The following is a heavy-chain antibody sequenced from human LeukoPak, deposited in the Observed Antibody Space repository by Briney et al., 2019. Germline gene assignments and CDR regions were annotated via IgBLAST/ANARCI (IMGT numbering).Heavy chain of an antibody. CDR2: INPDSGDS. V-gene: IGHV1-2*02. D-gene: IGHD3-3*01. J-gene: IGHJ4*02. CDR3: ATGVVTAFTY. CDR1: GYTFTGYH. Sequence: ASVNVSCKASGYTFTGYHIHWVRQAPGQGLEWMAWINPDSGDSYSARKFQGRVTMTRDTSISTASMEVSWLSSDDTAVYYCATGVVTAFTYWGQGTLVTVSS.